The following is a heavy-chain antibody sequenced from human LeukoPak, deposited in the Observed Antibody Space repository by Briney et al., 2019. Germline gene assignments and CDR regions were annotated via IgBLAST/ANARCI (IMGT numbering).Heavy chain of an antibody. Sequence: PGGSLRLPCAASGFIFSNYAMHWVRQAPGKGLEYVSAISSSGDNTYYANSVKGRFTISRDNSKNTLFLQMGSLRAEDMAVYYCAREERGLAIDYWGQGTLVTVSS. CDR1: GFIFSNYA. J-gene: IGHJ4*02. D-gene: IGHD5-12*01. CDR3: AREERGLAIDY. V-gene: IGHV3-64*01. CDR2: ISSSGDNT.